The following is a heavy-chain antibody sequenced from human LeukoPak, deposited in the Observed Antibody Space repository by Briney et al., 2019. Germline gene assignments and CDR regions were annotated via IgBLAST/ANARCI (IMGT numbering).Heavy chain of an antibody. V-gene: IGHV4-59*01. CDR3: ARGRSPPGDGNGWYHWFDP. CDR1: GGSISSYY. J-gene: IGHJ5*02. CDR2: VYYSGST. Sequence: SETLSLTCTVSGGSISSYYWSWIRQPPGKGLEWIGYVYYSGSTNYNPSLKSRVTISVDTSNNQFSLKLSSVTAADTAVYYCARGRSPPGDGNGWYHWFDPWGQGTLVTVSS. D-gene: IGHD6-19*01.